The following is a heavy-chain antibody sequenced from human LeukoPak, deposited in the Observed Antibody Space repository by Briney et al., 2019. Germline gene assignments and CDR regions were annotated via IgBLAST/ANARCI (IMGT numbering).Heavy chain of an antibody. CDR3: AKGAALDV. CDR2: VTGPGDTT. V-gene: IGHV3-23*01. D-gene: IGHD3-16*01. J-gene: IGHJ4*02. Sequence: GGSLRLSCAASGLSFTNYAMNWVRQAPGKGLEWVSAVTGPGDTTYYADSVKGRFFVSREDSKTTVYLQMNSLRVEDTAIYYCAKGAALDVWGQGTLVTVSS. CDR1: GLSFTNYA.